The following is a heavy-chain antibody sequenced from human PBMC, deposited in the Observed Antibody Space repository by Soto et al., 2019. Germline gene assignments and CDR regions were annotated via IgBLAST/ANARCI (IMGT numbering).Heavy chain of an antibody. D-gene: IGHD3-16*01. CDR3: ARSPGGFTVATYFFDY. Sequence: VSGPTLVNPTQTLTLTCTFSGFSLSSKGMRVSWIRQPPGKALEWLARIDWDDDKFYSPSLRTRLTISKDTSKNQVVLTMTNVDPMDTATYYCARSPGGFTVATYFFDYWGQGTLVTVSS. V-gene: IGHV2-70*04. CDR1: GFSLSSKGMR. CDR2: IDWDDDK. J-gene: IGHJ4*02.